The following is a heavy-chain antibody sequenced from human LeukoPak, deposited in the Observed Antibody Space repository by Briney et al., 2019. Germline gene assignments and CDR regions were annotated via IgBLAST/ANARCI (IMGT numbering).Heavy chain of an antibody. J-gene: IGHJ4*02. CDR1: GFTFSSYA. CDR2: ISSRGGST. Sequence: GGSLSLSCAASGFTFSSYAMSWVRQAPGKGLEWVSAISSRGGSTYYADSVKGRFTISRDNSKNTLYLQMNSLRAEDTAVYYCAKATSDSSGYYYSIYFDYWGQGTLVTVSS. CDR3: AKATSDSSGYYYSIYFDY. V-gene: IGHV3-23*01. D-gene: IGHD3-22*01.